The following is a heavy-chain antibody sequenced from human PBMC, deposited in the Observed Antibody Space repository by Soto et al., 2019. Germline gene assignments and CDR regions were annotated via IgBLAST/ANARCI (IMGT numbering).Heavy chain of an antibody. V-gene: IGHV1-69*08. CDR1: GGTFSSYT. Sequence: QVQLVQSGAEVKKPGSSVKVSCKASGGTFSSYTISWVRQAPGQGLEWMGRIIPILGIANYAQKFQGRVTITADKSTSTADMELSSLRSEDTAVYYCAREVRGVATLGDWFDPWGQGTLVTVSS. J-gene: IGHJ5*02. CDR3: AREVRGVATLGDWFDP. D-gene: IGHD5-12*01. CDR2: IIPILGIA.